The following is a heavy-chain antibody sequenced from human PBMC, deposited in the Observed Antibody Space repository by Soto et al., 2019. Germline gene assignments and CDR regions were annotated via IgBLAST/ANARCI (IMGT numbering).Heavy chain of an antibody. CDR3: ARDIRGYSRAFDY. V-gene: IGHV4-61*01. D-gene: IGHD5-18*01. CDR2: IYSSGST. Sequence: PSETLSRTCTVSVDSVSSDNYYWTWIRQPPGKGLEWIGYIYSSGSTNYNPSLKSRVTISLDTSSNQFSLKLTSVTAADTAVYYCARDIRGYSRAFDYWGQGTLVTVSS. CDR1: VDSVSSDNYY. J-gene: IGHJ4*02.